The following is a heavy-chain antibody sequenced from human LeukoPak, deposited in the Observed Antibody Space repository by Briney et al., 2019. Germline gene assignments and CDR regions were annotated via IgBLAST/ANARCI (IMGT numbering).Heavy chain of an antibody. CDR2: INHSGST. V-gene: IGHV4-34*01. CDR1: GGSFSGYY. Sequence: SETLSLTCAVYGGSFSGYYWSWIRQPPGKGLEWIGEINHSGSTNYNPSLKSRVTISVDTSKNQFSLKLSSVTAADTAVYYCARSYGDYVYYFDYWGQGTLVTVSS. J-gene: IGHJ4*02. D-gene: IGHD4-17*01. CDR3: ARSYGDYVYYFDY.